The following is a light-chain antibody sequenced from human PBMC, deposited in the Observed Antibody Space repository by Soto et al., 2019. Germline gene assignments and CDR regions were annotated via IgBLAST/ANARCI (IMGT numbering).Light chain of an antibody. Sequence: QSALTQPASVSGSPGQSIAISCTGTSSDVGAYDSVCWYQQHPGKAPKLIIFGVSNRPSGVSNRFSGHKSGNTASLTISGLQAEDEADYYCSSYTSDSTYVFATGTKVTVL. J-gene: IGLJ1*01. V-gene: IGLV2-14*03. CDR2: GVS. CDR3: SSYTSDSTYV. CDR1: SSDVGAYDS.